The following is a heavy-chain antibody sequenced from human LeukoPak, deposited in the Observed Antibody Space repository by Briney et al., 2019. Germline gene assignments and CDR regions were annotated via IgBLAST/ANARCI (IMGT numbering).Heavy chain of an antibody. J-gene: IGHJ4*02. CDR2: ISGSGGST. Sequence: PGGTLRLSCAASGFTFSSYGMSWVRQAPGKGLEWVSAISGSGGSTYYADSVKGRFTISRDNSKNTLYLQMDSLRAEDTAVYYCAKEGYSSIYLSRSDTSFDYWGQGTLVTVSS. CDR1: GFTFSSYG. D-gene: IGHD6-13*01. V-gene: IGHV3-23*01. CDR3: AKEGYSSIYLSRSDTSFDY.